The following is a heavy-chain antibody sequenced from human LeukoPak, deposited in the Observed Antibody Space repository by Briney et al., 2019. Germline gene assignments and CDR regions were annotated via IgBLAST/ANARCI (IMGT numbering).Heavy chain of an antibody. CDR1: GSTFSSYA. CDR2: ISGSGGST. J-gene: IGHJ3*02. V-gene: IGHV3-23*01. D-gene: IGHD5-18*01. Sequence: GGSLRLSCAASGSTFSSYAMSWVRQAPGKGLEWVSAISGSGGSTYYADSVKGRFTISRDNSKNTLYLQMNSLRAEDTAVYYCARDGGDTAMVTYAFDIWGQGTMVTVSS. CDR3: ARDGGDTAMVTYAFDI.